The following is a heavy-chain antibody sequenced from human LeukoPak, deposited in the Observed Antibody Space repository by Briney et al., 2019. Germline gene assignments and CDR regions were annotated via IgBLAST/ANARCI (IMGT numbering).Heavy chain of an antibody. CDR2: IYYSGST. D-gene: IGHD6-19*01. J-gene: IGHJ4*02. V-gene: IGHV4-39*01. CDR3: ARRPGGIAVAGPIDY. CDR1: GGSISSGSYY. Sequence: TSETLSLTCTVSGGSISSGSYYWGWIRQPPGKGLEWIGSIYYSGSTYYNPSLKSRVTISVDTSKNQFSLKLSSVTAADTAVYYCARRPGGIAVAGPIDYWGQGTLVTVSS.